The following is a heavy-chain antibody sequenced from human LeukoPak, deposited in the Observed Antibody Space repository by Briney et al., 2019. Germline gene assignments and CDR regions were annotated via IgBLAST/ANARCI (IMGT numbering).Heavy chain of an antibody. CDR3: ARGASKYSSGWCLDF. Sequence: GGSLRLSCAASGFTVSSNYMSWVRQAPGKGLEWVSVIYSGGSTYYVDSVKGRFTISRDNSKNTLYLQMSSLRAEDTALYYCARGASKYSSGWCLDFWGQGTLVTVSS. D-gene: IGHD6-19*01. J-gene: IGHJ4*02. V-gene: IGHV3-66*02. CDR2: IYSGGST. CDR1: GFTVSSNY.